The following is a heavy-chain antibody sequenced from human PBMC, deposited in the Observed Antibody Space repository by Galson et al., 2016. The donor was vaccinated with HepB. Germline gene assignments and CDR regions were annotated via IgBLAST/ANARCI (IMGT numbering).Heavy chain of an antibody. Sequence: SLRLSCAASGFTFSSYGMHWVRQAPGKGLEWMAVIWYDGINKYYGDSVKGRFSISRDNSKNTVYLQMNSLRPDETAVYYCAKPNTPPDYYGSGSFFDYWGQGTLVTVSS. CDR1: GFTFSSYG. CDR3: AKPNTPPDYYGSGSFFDY. V-gene: IGHV3-33*06. J-gene: IGHJ4*02. CDR2: IWYDGINK. D-gene: IGHD3-10*01.